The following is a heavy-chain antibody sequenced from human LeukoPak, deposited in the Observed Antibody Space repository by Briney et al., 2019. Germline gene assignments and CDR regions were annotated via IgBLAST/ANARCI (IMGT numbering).Heavy chain of an antibody. CDR1: GYILTDYY. J-gene: IGHJ4*02. CDR3: ARARWQLVPYFDS. CDR2: INPNSGGT. D-gene: IGHD6-6*01. V-gene: IGHV1-2*02. Sequence: GASVKVSCKASGYILTDYYMHWVRQAPGQGLEWMGWINPNSGGTNFAQKFQGRVAMTRDTSISTAYMELGSPRSDDTAVYYCARARWQLVPYFDSWGQGTLVTVSS.